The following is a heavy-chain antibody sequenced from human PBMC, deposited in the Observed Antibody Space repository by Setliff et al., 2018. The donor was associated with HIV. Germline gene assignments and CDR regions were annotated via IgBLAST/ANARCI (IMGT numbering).Heavy chain of an antibody. Sequence: PGGSLRLSCAASGFTFSNYAMNGVRQAPGKGLEWVSYISPSSTIIYYPDSVKGRFTTSRDNARNSLYLEMNSLRADDTAVYYCARDFCGSSCSSGYGYFDHWGQGTLVTVS. J-gene: IGHJ4*02. CDR1: GFTFSNYA. V-gene: IGHV3-48*01. D-gene: IGHD2-15*01. CDR3: ARDFCGSSCSSGYGYFDH. CDR2: ISPSSTII.